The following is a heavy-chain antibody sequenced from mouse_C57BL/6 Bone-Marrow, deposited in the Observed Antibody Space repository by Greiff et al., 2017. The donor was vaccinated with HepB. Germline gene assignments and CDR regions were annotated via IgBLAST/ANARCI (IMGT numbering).Heavy chain of an antibody. V-gene: IGHV5-9*01. J-gene: IGHJ3*01. D-gene: IGHD2-4*01. CDR3: ASLYDYDWFAY. CDR2: ISGGGGNT. CDR1: GFTFSSYT. Sequence: EVQVVESGGGLVKPGGSLKLSCAASGFTFSSYTMSWVRQTPEKRLEWVATISGGGGNTYYPDSVKGRFTISRDNAKNTLYLQMSRLRSEDTALYYCASLYDYDWFAYWGQGTLVTVSA.